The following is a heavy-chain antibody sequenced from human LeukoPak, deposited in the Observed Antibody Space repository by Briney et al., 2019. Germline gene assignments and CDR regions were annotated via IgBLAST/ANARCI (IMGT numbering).Heavy chain of an antibody. D-gene: IGHD3-10*02. CDR1: GFNFDGYA. CDR3: AELGITMIGGV. V-gene: IGHV3-9*01. J-gene: IGHJ6*04. CDR2: ISWDSGPI. Sequence: GGSLRLSCAASGFNFDGYAMHWVRQAPGKGLEWVSGISWDSGPIGYAESVKGRFTISRDNAKNSLYLQMNSLRAEDTAVYYCAELGITMIGGVWGKGTTVTISS.